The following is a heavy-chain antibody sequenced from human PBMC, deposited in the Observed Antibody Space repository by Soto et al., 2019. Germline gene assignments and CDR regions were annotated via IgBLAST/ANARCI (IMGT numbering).Heavy chain of an antibody. CDR1: GGTFSSYT. CDR2: IIPILGIA. CDR3: AGGGNPLRSHGWAWGGNY. D-gene: IGHD5-12*01. V-gene: IGHV1-69*02. J-gene: IGHJ4*02. Sequence: QVQLVQSGAEVKKPGSSVKVSCKASGGTFSSYTISWVRQAPGQGLEWMGRIIPILGIANYAQKFQGRVTITADKSTSTAYLEVSRLRSEDTAVYYCAGGGNPLRSHGWAWGGNYWGQGTLVTVSS.